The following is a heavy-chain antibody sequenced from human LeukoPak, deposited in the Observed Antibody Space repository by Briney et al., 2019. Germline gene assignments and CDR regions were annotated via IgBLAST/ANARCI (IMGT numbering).Heavy chain of an antibody. CDR2: INPNSGGT. V-gene: IGHV1-2*02. D-gene: IGHD5-24*01. J-gene: IGHJ4*02. CDR3: ARARRDGYHSPDH. CDR1: GYTFTGYY. Sequence: ASVKVSCKASGYTFTGYYMHWVRQAPGQGLEWMGWINPNSGGTNYAQKFQGRVTMTRDTSISTAYMELSRLRSDDTAVYYCARARRDGYHSPDHWGQGTLVTVSS.